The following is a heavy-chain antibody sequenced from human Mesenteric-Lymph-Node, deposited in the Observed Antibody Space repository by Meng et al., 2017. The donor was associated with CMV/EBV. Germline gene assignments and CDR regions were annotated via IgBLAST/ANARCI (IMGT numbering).Heavy chain of an antibody. CDR1: RYTFTIYA. V-gene: IGHV7-4-1*02. Sequence: KASRYTFTIYAMKWVRQAPGQGLEWMGWINTNTGNPTYAQGFTGRFVFSLDTSVSTAYLQISSLKAEDTAVYYCARVGASSSWGADYWGQGTLVTVSS. D-gene: IGHD6-13*01. CDR3: ARVGASSSWGADY. J-gene: IGHJ4*02. CDR2: INTNTGNP.